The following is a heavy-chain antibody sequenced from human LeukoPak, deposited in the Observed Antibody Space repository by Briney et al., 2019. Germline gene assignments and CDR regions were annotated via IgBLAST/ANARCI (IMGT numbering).Heavy chain of an antibody. D-gene: IGHD3-10*02. Sequence: GGSLRLSCAASGFTFSSYCMSWVRQAPGKGLEWVANIKQDGSEKYYVDSVKGRFTISRDNAKNSLYLHMNSLRAEDTAVYYCASLLNYDRSRFYVVGGFDNWGQGTMVTVSS. CDR3: ASLLNYDRSRFYVVGGFDN. V-gene: IGHV3-7*05. CDR1: GFTFSSYC. J-gene: IGHJ3*02. CDR2: IKQDGSEK.